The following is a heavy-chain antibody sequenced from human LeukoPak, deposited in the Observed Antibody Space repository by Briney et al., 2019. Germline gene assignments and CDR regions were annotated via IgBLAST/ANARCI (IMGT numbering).Heavy chain of an antibody. V-gene: IGHV1-18*01. CDR2: ISAYNGNT. CDR1: GGTFSSYG. D-gene: IGHD4-17*01. J-gene: IGHJ5*02. Sequence: GASVKVSCKASGGTFSSYGISWVRQAPGQGLEWMGWISAYNGNTNYAQKLQGRVTMTTDTSTSTAYMELRSLRSDDTAVYYCARDPAVTHEGYNWFDPWGQGTLVTVSS. CDR3: ARDPAVTHEGYNWFDP.